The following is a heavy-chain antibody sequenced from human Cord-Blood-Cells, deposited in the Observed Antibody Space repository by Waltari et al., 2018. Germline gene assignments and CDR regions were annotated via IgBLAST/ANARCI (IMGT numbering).Heavy chain of an antibody. CDR1: GLPFSSSW. V-gene: IGHV3-74*01. J-gene: IGHJ4*02. CDR2: INSNGSSR. D-gene: IGHD7-27*01. Sequence: EVQLVESGGGLVQPGGSLRLSCAASGLPFSSSWMHWVRQAPGKGLVWGTRINSNGSSRNDADSVNVRYTISRDNAKHTLYLQMNSLRAEDTAVYYCARANWGPTGADYWGQGTLVTVSS. CDR3: ARANWGPTGADY.